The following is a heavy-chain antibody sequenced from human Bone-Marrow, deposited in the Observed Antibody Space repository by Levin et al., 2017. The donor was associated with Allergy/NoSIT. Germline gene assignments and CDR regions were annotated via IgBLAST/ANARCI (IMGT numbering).Heavy chain of an antibody. J-gene: IGHJ6*02. D-gene: IGHD6-19*01. CDR2: IYSTASS. CDR3: ARAGDWESSVWYGTKDYAMEF. CDR1: GVSINNYF. Sequence: SSETLSLTCNVSGVSINNYFWSWICQLPGKGLEWIGYIYSTASSSYNPSLKNRVTMSIETSKNQVSLKLRSVTAADTAVYSFARAGDWESSVWYGTKDYAMEFWGQGTTVTVSS. V-gene: IGHV4-59*01.